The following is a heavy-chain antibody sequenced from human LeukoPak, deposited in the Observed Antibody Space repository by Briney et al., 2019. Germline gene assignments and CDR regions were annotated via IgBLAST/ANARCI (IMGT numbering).Heavy chain of an antibody. V-gene: IGHV3-66*01. Sequence: PGGSLRLSCAASGFTVGSNYMSWVRQAPGKGLEWVSIIYRGGSTNYADSVKGRLSISRDNSKNTLYLQMNSLRAEDTAVYYCARNPDRPDSSSWTLGYWGQGTLVTVSS. J-gene: IGHJ4*02. CDR3: ARNPDRPDSSSWTLGY. CDR1: GFTVGSNY. D-gene: IGHD6-13*01. CDR2: IYRGGST.